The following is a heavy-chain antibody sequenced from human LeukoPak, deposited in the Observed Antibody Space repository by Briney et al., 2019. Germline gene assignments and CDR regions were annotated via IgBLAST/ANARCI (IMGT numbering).Heavy chain of an antibody. CDR1: GFTFSSYA. CDR3: ATRLYTGDLAGDY. V-gene: IGHV3-23*01. CDR2: ISASDGTT. D-gene: IGHD3-16*01. J-gene: IGHJ4*02. Sequence: GESLRLSCAASGFTFSSYAMSWVRQTPGKGLEWVSVISASDGTTHYADSVKGRFTISRDNSKNTLYLQMNSLRAEDTAVYYCATRLYTGDLAGDYWGQGTLATVSS.